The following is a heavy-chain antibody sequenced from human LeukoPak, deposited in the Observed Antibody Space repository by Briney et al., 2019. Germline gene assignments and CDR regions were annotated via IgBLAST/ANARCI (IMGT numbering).Heavy chain of an antibody. CDR1: GGSISSNSYY. D-gene: IGHD3-9*01. V-gene: IGHV4-39*07. Sequence: SETLSLTCTVSGGSISSNSYYWGWIRQPPGKGLEWIGSIYYSGSTYYNPSLKSRVTISVDTSKNQFSLKLSSVTAADTDVYYCARGLFGYDILTGYYPPYFDYWGQGTLVTVSS. CDR2: IYYSGST. J-gene: IGHJ4*02. CDR3: ARGLFGYDILTGYYPPYFDY.